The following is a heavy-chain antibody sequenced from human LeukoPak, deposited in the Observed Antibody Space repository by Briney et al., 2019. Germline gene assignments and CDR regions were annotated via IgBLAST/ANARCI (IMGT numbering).Heavy chain of an antibody. Sequence: ASVKVSCKASGYTFTSYYMHWVRQAPGQGLEWMGIVNPSGGSTSYAQKFQGRVTMTRDTSTSTVYMELSSLRSEDTAVYYCARTHPQLHDAFDIWGQGTMVTVSP. V-gene: IGHV1-46*01. D-gene: IGHD2-21*01. CDR2: VNPSGGST. CDR1: GYTFTSYY. J-gene: IGHJ3*02. CDR3: ARTHPQLHDAFDI.